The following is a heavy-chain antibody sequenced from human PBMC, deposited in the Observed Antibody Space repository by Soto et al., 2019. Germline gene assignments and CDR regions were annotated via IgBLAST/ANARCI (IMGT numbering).Heavy chain of an antibody. V-gene: IGHV1-46*03. CDR2: INPSGGST. CDR1: GYTFTSYY. D-gene: IGHD2-21*01. J-gene: IGHJ4*02. CDR3: ARDRHIVVGRPQVFDY. Sequence: ASVEVSCKASGYTFTSYYMHWVRQAPGQGLEWMGIINPSGGSTSYAQKFQGRVTMTRDTSTSTVYMELSSLRSEDTAVYYCARDRHIVVGRPQVFDYWGQGTLVTVSS.